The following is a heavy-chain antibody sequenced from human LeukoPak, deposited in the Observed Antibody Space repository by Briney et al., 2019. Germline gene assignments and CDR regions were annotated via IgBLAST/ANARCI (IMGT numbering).Heavy chain of an antibody. CDR2: ISSRSSYM. CDR3: ARGENYYDNSGYQDALDI. V-gene: IGHV3-21*01. J-gene: IGHJ3*02. D-gene: IGHD3-22*01. Sequence: PGGSLRLSCAASKFTFSSFTMNWVRQAPGKGLGWVSSISSRSSYMYYSDSVKGRFTISRDNAKNSLYLQMDSLRAEDTAVYYCARGENYYDNSGYQDALDIWGQGTLVTVSS. CDR1: KFTFSSFT.